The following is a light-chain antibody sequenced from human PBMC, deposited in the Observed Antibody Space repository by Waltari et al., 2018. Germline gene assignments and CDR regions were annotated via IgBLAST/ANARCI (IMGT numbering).Light chain of an antibody. CDR2: DVT. CDR1: SRYVGAYNP. J-gene: IGLJ3*02. V-gene: IGLV2-14*03. CDR3: GSFTTSYTWV. Sequence: QSALTQPPSVSGSLGPSLTISCTGGSRYVGAYNPVPWYQQHPGKAPKVMIYDVTERPSGISNRFSGSKSGYTASLTISGLQAEDEADYYCGSFTTSYTWVFGGGTTLTVL.